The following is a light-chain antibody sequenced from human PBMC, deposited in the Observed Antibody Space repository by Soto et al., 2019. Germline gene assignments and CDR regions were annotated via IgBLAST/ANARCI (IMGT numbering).Light chain of an antibody. CDR1: QTISSW. V-gene: IGKV1-5*03. CDR2: KAS. J-gene: IGKJ1*01. CDR3: QQYNTDET. Sequence: DIQMTQSPSTLSGSVVDRVTITCRASQTISSWLAWYQQKPGKAPKLLMYKASTLKSGVPSRFSGSGSGTEFTLTISSLQPDDFATYYCQQYNTDETFGQGTKVDIK.